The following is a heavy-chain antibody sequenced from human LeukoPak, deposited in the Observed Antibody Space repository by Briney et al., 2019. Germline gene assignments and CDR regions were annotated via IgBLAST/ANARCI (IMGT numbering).Heavy chain of an antibody. V-gene: IGHV5-51*01. D-gene: IGHD3-10*02. Sequence: GESLKISCRGSGYSVTTYWIVWMRQMPVTGLEFIVILSPGDSDARYRPSFQCQLPISADKSINLAYLQWSSLKVSDTAMYYCARQYDRGIMDYFDHWGQGTRVTVSS. CDR1: GYSVTTYW. J-gene: IGHJ4*02. CDR3: ARQYDRGIMDYFDH. CDR2: LSPGDSDA.